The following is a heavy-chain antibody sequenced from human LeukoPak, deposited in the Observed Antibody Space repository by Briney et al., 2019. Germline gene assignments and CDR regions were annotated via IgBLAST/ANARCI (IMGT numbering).Heavy chain of an antibody. D-gene: IGHD3-22*01. Sequence: RASVKVSCKASGGTFSSYAISWVRQAPGQGLRWRGGFIPIFGIADYAQKFQGRVTITADKSTSTAYMELSSLSSEDTDVYYCARDRGDYYDSSGYADYWGQGTLVTVSS. V-gene: IGHV1-69*10. CDR1: GGTFSSYA. CDR3: ARDRGDYYDSSGYADY. J-gene: IGHJ4*02. CDR2: FIPIFGIA.